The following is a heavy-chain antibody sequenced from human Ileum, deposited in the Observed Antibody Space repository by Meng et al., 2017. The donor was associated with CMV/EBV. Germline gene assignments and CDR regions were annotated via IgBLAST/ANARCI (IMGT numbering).Heavy chain of an antibody. Sequence: QVQLVQSGSELKEPGASVKVSCKTSGYSFITYGINWVREAPGQRLEWMGWITPYNGKTDYTQRLQDRVTMTTDTSTNTVYMELRSLRSDDTAVYYCAREDYSAYAATWGQGTLVTVSS. CDR2: ITPYNGKT. J-gene: IGHJ5*02. CDR1: GYSFITYG. D-gene: IGHD2-21*01. CDR3: AREDYSAYAAT. V-gene: IGHV1-18*01.